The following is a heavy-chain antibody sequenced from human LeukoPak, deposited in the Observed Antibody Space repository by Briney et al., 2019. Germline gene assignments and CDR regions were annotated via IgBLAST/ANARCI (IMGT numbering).Heavy chain of an antibody. CDR1: GGSISSGGYY. V-gene: IGHV4-31*03. Sequence: SQTLSPTCTVSGGSISSGGYYWSWIRQHPGKGLEWIGYIYYSGSTYYNPSLKSRVTISVDTSKNQFSLKLSSVTAADTAVYYCARVYGSGSYYIPDNWFDPWGQGTLVTVSS. D-gene: IGHD3-10*01. CDR3: ARVYGSGSYYIPDNWFDP. CDR2: IYYSGST. J-gene: IGHJ5*02.